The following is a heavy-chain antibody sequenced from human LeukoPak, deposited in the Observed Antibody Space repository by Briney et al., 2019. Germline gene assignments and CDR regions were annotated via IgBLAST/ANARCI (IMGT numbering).Heavy chain of an antibody. CDR2: IYHSGST. V-gene: IGHV4-59*06. J-gene: IGHJ5*02. CDR3: ATYGSGSYRFDP. D-gene: IGHD3-10*01. CDR1: GGSISSYY. Sequence: SETLSLTCTVSGGSISSYYWSWIRQPPGKGLEWIGYIYHSGSTYYNPSLKSRVIISVDTSKNQFSLKLNPVTAADTAVYYCATYGSGSYRFDPWGQGTLVTVSS.